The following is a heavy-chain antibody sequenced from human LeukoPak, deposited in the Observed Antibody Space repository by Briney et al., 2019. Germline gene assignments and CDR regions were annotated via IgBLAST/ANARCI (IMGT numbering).Heavy chain of an antibody. CDR2: FDPEDGET. D-gene: IGHD3-10*02. Sequence: ASVNVSCKLSGYTLTELSMHGVRQAPGKGLEWMGGFDPEDGETIYAQKFQGRVTMTEDTSTDTAYMELSSLRSEDTAVYYCATGLSWTVPGLGSRYYYYGMDVWGQGTTVTVSS. V-gene: IGHV1-24*01. CDR1: GYTLTELS. CDR3: ATGLSWTVPGLGSRYYYYGMDV. J-gene: IGHJ6*02.